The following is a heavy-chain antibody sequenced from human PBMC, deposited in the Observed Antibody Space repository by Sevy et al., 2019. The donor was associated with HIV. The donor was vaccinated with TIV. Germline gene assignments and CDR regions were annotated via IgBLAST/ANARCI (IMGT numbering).Heavy chain of an antibody. CDR1: GFTFSSYG. Sequence: GGSLRLSCAASGFTFSSYGMHWVRQAPGKGLEWVAVISYDGSNKYYADSVKGRFTISRDNSKNTLYLQMNSLRAEDTAVYYCAKDGSFRDGHNLGYFDYWGQGTLVTVSS. V-gene: IGHV3-30*18. CDR2: ISYDGSNK. CDR3: AKDGSFRDGHNLGYFDY. J-gene: IGHJ4*02. D-gene: IGHD2-2*03.